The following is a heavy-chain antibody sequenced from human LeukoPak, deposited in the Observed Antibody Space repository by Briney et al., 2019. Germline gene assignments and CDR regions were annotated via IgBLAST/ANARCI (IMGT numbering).Heavy chain of an antibody. CDR3: ARRAMEGSYYYYYMDV. D-gene: IGHD3-10*01. J-gene: IGHJ6*03. CDR2: IYYSGST. V-gene: IGHV4-59*01. Sequence: SETLSLTCTVSGGSISSYYWSWIRQPPGKGLEWIGYIYYSGSTNYNPSLKSRVTISVDTSKNQFSLKLSSVTAADTAVYYCARRAMEGSYYYYYMDVWGKGTTVTVSS. CDR1: GGSISSYY.